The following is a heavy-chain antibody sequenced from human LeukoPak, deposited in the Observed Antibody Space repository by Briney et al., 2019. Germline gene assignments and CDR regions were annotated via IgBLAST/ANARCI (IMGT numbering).Heavy chain of an antibody. CDR3: ARGRGLYYYDSSGYYGDY. J-gene: IGHJ4*02. V-gene: IGHV1-2*02. CDR2: INPNSGGT. D-gene: IGHD3-22*01. CDR1: GYTFTGYY. Sequence: ASVKVSCKASGYTFTGYYMHWVRQAPGQGLEWMGWINPNSGGTNYAQKFQGRVTMTRDTSISTAYMELSRLRSDDTAVYYCARGRGLYYYDSSGYYGDYWGQGTLVTVSS.